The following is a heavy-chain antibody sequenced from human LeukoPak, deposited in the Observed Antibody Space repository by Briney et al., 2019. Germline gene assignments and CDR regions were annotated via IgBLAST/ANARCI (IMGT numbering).Heavy chain of an antibody. CDR2: IRYGGSNK. CDR3: AKAPTYYYGSGSYSVLDY. D-gene: IGHD3-10*01. V-gene: IGHV3-30*02. J-gene: IGHJ4*02. CDR1: GFTFSSYG. Sequence: PGGSLRLSCAASGFTFSSYGMHWVRQAPGKGLEWVAFIRYGGSNKYYADSVKGRFAISRDNSKNTLYLQMNSLRAEDTAVYYCAKAPTYYYGSGSYSVLDYWGQGTLVTVSS.